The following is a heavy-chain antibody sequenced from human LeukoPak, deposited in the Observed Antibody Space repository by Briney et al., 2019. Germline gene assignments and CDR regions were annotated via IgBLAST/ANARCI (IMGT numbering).Heavy chain of an antibody. D-gene: IGHD3-22*01. CDR2: INPNSGGT. CDR1: GYTFTGYY. CDR3: ARNRVDYYDSSGYYGGLDY. V-gene: IGHV1-2*02. Sequence: GASVRVSCKASGYTFTGYYMHWVRQAPGQGLEWMGWINPNSGGTNYAQKFQGRVTMTRDTSISTAYMELSRLRSDDTAVYYRARNRVDYYDSSGYYGGLDYWGQGTLGTVSS. J-gene: IGHJ4*02.